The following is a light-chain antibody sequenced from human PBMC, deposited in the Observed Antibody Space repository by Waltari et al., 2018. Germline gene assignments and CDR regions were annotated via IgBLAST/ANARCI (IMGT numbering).Light chain of an antibody. CDR2: DDS. CDR3: QVWDGSSDHYV. CDR1: NIGSKH. J-gene: IGLJ1*01. Sequence: SYVLAQPASVSVAPGKTARITCEGPNIGSKHVHWYQLRTGQAPVLVVHDDSGRPSVRPERFSGSTSGNTATLIISGVEAGDEADYFCQVWDGSSDHYVFGTWTAVTV. V-gene: IGLV3-21*03.